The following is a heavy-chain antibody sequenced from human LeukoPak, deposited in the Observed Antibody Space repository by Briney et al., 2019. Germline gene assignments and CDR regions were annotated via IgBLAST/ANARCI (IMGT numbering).Heavy chain of an antibody. CDR1: GFTFSSYG. D-gene: IGHD3-10*01. V-gene: IGHV3-30*02. J-gene: IGHJ4*02. CDR2: IRYDGSNK. CDR3: ASRRYGSGTYYPDY. Sequence: GGSLRLSCAASGFTFSSYGMHWVRQAPGKGLEWVAFIRYDGSNKYYADSVKGRFTISRDNSKNTLYLQMNSLRPDDTALYYCASRRYGSGTYYPDYWGQGAQVTVSS.